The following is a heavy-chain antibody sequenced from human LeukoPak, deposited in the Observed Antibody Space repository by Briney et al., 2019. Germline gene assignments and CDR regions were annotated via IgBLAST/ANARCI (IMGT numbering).Heavy chain of an antibody. CDR2: TRNKASRYTT. J-gene: IGHJ2*01. Sequence: GGSLRLSSATSGFTFSDPYMDCVREAPGKGLEWVGRTRNKASRYTTEYAASVKGRFTNSRNDSKNSLYLQMNSLKTEDTAVYYCARGSRRGQLWSWYFDLWGRGTLVTVSS. D-gene: IGHD5-18*01. CDR1: GFTFSDPY. V-gene: IGHV3-72*01. CDR3: ARGSRRGQLWSWYFDL.